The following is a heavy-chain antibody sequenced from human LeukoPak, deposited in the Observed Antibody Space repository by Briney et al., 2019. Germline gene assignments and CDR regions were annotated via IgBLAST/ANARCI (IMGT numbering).Heavy chain of an antibody. CDR3: ASVSVWELATHTGGSFDY. Sequence: SETLSLTCTVSGGSISSGGYYWSWIRQHPGKGLEWIGYIYYSGTTHYNPSLKSRVTVSVDTSKNQYSLNLRSVTAADTAVYYCASVSVWELATHTGGSFDYWGRGILVTVSS. CDR2: IYYSGTT. V-gene: IGHV4-31*03. D-gene: IGHD1-26*01. CDR1: GGSISSGGYY. J-gene: IGHJ4*02.